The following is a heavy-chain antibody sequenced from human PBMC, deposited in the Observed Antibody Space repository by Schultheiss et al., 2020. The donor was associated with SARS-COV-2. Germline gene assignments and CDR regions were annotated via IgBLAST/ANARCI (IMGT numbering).Heavy chain of an antibody. J-gene: IGHJ5*02. Sequence: SETLSLTCAISGDSVSSNSAAWNWIRQSPSRGLEWLGRTYYRTKWYNDYAVSVKSRITINPDTSKNQFSLQLNSVTPEDTAVYYCARDGGVSSSRFDPWGQGTLDTVSS. CDR3: ARDGGVSSSRFDP. V-gene: IGHV6-1*01. CDR1: GDSVSSNSAA. D-gene: IGHD6-6*01. CDR2: TYYRTKWYN.